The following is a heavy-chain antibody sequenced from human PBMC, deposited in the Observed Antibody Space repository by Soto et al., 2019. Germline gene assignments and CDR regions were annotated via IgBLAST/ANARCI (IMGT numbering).Heavy chain of an antibody. CDR1: GYSFTSYW. V-gene: IGHV5-10-1*01. J-gene: IGHJ6*02. Sequence: GESLKISCKGSGYSFTSYWISWVRQMPGKGLEWMGRIDPSDSYTNYSPSFQGHVTISADKSISTAYLQWSSLKASDTAMYYCARHWSSSWYPRLIFYYGMDVWGQGTTVTVSS. CDR2: IDPSDSYT. D-gene: IGHD6-13*01. CDR3: ARHWSSSWYPRLIFYYGMDV.